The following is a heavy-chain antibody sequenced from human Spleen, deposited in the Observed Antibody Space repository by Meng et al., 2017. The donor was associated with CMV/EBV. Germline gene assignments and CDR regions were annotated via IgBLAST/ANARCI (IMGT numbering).Heavy chain of an antibody. J-gene: IGHJ2*01. CDR2: IYYTGST. Sequence: DSVNSYFWSWIRQPPGKGLQWVGYIYYTGSTQYNPSLKSRLTISLGVSNNQFSLNLTSVTAADTAVYFCARGLSNGYDYNWFFDLWGRGTLVTVSS. CDR3: ARGLSNGYDYNWFFDL. V-gene: IGHV4-59*02. D-gene: IGHD5-12*01. CDR1: DSVNSYF.